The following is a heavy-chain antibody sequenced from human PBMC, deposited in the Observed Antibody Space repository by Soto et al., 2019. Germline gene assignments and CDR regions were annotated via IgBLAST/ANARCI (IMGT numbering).Heavy chain of an antibody. CDR2: LIPLFDSA. CDR1: AGTFSRYA. D-gene: IGHD2-15*01. V-gene: IGHV1-69*01. J-gene: IGHJ4*02. CDR3: ARVEAEGGSGFDS. Sequence: QVQLVQSGAEVKKPGSSVKVSCKASAGTFSRYAFNWVRQAPGQGLEWMGGLIPLFDSANYGRDLQGRVTITADESTSTVYMELSSLRSDDTAVYYCARVEAEGGSGFDSWGQGTLVTVSS.